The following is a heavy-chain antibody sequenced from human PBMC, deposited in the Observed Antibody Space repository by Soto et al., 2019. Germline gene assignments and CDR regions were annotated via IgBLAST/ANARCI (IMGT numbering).Heavy chain of an antibody. CDR3: ARQPRPYYDFWSGYYSENWFDS. CDR2: IYPGDSDT. V-gene: IGHV5-51*01. CDR1: GYSFTSYW. J-gene: IGHJ5*01. Sequence: GESLKISCKGSGYSFTSYWIGWVRQMPGKGLEWMGIIYPGDSDTRYSPSFQGQVTISAGKSISTAYLQWSSLKASDTAMYYCARQPRPYYDFWSGYYSENWFDSWGQGTLVTVSS. D-gene: IGHD3-3*01.